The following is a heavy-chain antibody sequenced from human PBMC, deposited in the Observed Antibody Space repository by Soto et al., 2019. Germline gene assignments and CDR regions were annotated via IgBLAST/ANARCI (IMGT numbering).Heavy chain of an antibody. J-gene: IGHJ5*02. Sequence: SETLSLTCDVSGVSITSHYWNWIRQSPGMGLEWIGSTYFRGSASYNPSLKSRVTISLDTSKDQLSLTLSAVTAADSAVYYCARDLRSRGWFDPWGPGILVTVS. CDR3: ARDLRSRGWFDP. CDR1: GVSITSHY. V-gene: IGHV4-59*11. CDR2: TYFRGSA.